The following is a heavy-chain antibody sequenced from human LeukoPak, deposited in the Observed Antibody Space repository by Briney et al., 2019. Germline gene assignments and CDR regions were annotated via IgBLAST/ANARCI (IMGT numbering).Heavy chain of an antibody. J-gene: IGHJ4*02. D-gene: IGHD6-19*01. CDR3: ARLRIAVAAYFDY. CDR2: IGISSAT. CDR1: GFTFSSYS. Sequence: PGGSLRLSCAASGFTFSSYSLNWVRQAPGKGLEWVSYIGISSATYYGDSVKGRFTISRDNARNSLYLQMNSLRAEDTAVYYCARLRIAVAAYFDYWGQGTLVTVSS. V-gene: IGHV3-48*01.